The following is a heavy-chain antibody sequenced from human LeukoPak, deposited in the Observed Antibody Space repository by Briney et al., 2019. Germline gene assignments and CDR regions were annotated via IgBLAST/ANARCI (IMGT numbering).Heavy chain of an antibody. CDR1: GGSISSYY. Sequence: SETLSLTCTVSGGSISSYYWSWIRQPPGKGLEWIGYIYYSGSTNYNHSLKSRVTISVDTSKNQFSLHLSSVTAADTAVYYCARGVYAGWPYLRYWGQGTLVTVSS. CDR3: ARGVYAGWPYLRY. D-gene: IGHD5/OR15-5a*01. CDR2: IYYSGST. V-gene: IGHV4-59*12. J-gene: IGHJ4*02.